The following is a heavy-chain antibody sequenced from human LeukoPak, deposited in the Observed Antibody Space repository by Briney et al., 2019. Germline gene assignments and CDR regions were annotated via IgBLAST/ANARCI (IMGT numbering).Heavy chain of an antibody. J-gene: IGHJ4*02. D-gene: IGHD6-19*01. Sequence: GRSLRLSCAASGFTFSDFNMHWVRQAPGKGLEWLAYVSYDGGNKYYADSVEGRCAISRDNSKNTLYLEMNSLRVEDTAVYYCARPMYSSGRTLDYWGQGTLVTVSS. V-gene: IGHV3-33*05. CDR3: ARPMYSSGRTLDY. CDR1: GFTFSDFN. CDR2: VSYDGGNK.